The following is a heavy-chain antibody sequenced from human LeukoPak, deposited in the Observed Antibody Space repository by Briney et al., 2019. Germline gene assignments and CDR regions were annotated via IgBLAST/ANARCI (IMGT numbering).Heavy chain of an antibody. CDR2: IYYSGST. CDR3: ARRRYYDGSGYLE. CDR1: GASISSYY. Sequence: SETLSLTCTVSGASISSYYWSWIRQPPGKGLEWIGYIYYSGSTNYNPSLKSRVTISVDTSKNQFSLKLSSVTAADTAVYYCARRRYYDGSGYLEWGQGTLLSVSS. D-gene: IGHD3-22*01. V-gene: IGHV4-59*01. J-gene: IGHJ1*01.